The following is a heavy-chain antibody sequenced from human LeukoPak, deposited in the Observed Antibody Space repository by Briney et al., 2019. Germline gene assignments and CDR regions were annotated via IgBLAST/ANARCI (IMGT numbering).Heavy chain of an antibody. D-gene: IGHD3-10*01. CDR2: ISYDGSNK. CDR3: ARDGSGSYYNSYYYYYMDV. Sequence: GRSLRLSCAASGFTFSSYAMHWVRQAPGKGLEWVAVISYDGSNKYYADSVKGRFTISRDNSKNTLYLQMNSLRAEDTAVYSCARDGSGSYYNSYYYYYMDVWGKGTTVTVSS. J-gene: IGHJ6*03. CDR1: GFTFSSYA. V-gene: IGHV3-30*01.